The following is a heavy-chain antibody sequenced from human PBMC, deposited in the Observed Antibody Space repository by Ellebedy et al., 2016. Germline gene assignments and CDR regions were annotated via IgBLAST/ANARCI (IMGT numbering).Heavy chain of an antibody. CDR3: ARAQAPMVRGATYYYYMNV. V-gene: IGHV1-18*01. CDR1: GYTFIRNN. Sequence: ASVKVSXXASGYTFIRNNMHWVRQAPGQGLEWMGWINTYNGDTDYAQKIQGRVTMATDTSTSTVYMELRSLRSDDTAVYYCARAQAPMVRGATYYYYMNVWGKGTTVTVSS. D-gene: IGHD3-10*01. CDR2: INTYNGDT. J-gene: IGHJ6*03.